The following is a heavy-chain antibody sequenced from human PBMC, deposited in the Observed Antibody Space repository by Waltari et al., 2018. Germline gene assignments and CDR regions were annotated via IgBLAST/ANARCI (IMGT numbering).Heavy chain of an antibody. CDR1: GFTFSSHS. CDR3: AKFPGAESFDI. Sequence: EVQLLESGGGLVQPGGSLRLSCAGTGFTFSSHSMVWVRQAPGKGLEGVSAIGGTSPGTYYADSVKGRFTISRDNFMKTLYLQMNSLRADDTAVYYCAKFPGAESFDIWGQGTMVTVSS. V-gene: IGHV3-23*01. J-gene: IGHJ3*02. D-gene: IGHD3-10*01. CDR2: IGGTSPGT.